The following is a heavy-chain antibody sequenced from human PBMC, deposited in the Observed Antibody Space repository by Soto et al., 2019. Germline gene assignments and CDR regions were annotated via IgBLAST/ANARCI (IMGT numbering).Heavy chain of an antibody. Sequence: SETLSLTCAVSGGSISSGGYSWSWIRQPPGKGLEWIGYIYHSGSTYYNPSLKSRVTISVDRSKNQFSLKLSSVTAADTAVYYCARGRSPDFWSGYGPTNNWFDPWGQGTLVTVSS. CDR1: GGSISSGGYS. CDR3: ARGRSPDFWSGYGPTNNWFDP. D-gene: IGHD3-3*01. CDR2: IYHSGST. V-gene: IGHV4-30-2*01. J-gene: IGHJ5*02.